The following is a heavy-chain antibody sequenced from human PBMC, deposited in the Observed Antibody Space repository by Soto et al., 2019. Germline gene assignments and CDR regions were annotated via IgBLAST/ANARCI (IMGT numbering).Heavy chain of an antibody. Sequence: QVQLVQSGAEVKKPGSSVKVSCKASGGTFSSYAISWVRQAPGQGLEWMGGIIPIFGTANYAQKFQGRVTSTADESTSKAYMELSSLRSEDTAVYYCARWGKYDSSGYYSYYFDYWGQGTLVTVSS. CDR3: ARWGKYDSSGYYSYYFDY. CDR1: GGTFSSYA. V-gene: IGHV1-69*01. J-gene: IGHJ4*02. CDR2: IIPIFGTA. D-gene: IGHD3-22*01.